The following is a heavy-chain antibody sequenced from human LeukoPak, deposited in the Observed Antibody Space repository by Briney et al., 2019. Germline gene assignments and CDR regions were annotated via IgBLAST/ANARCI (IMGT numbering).Heavy chain of an antibody. CDR1: EYTFTSYY. CDR3: ARLYSGYGNYYYYMDV. CDR2: INPNSGGT. J-gene: IGHJ6*03. Sequence: ASVKVSCKASEYTFTSYYMHWVRQAPGQGLEWVGWINPNSGGTNYAQKFQGRVNMTRDTSISTAYMELSSLRSDDTAVYCCARLYSGYGNYYYYMDVWGKGTTVTVSS. D-gene: IGHD5-12*01. V-gene: IGHV1-2*02.